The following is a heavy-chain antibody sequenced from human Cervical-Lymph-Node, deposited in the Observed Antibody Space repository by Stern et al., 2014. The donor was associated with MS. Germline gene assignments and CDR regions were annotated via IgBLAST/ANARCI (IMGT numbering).Heavy chain of an antibody. CDR2: IIPLFDST. CDR3: ARGGLYYYYSGMDV. CDR1: GVTFSNSS. Sequence: QVQLVQSGTEVKKPGASVKVSCKASGVTFSNSSITWVRQAPGQGLEWMGGIIPLFDSTYYAQMFQGRVTITADESTITSYMELNSLRSEDTAVYYCARGGLYYYYSGMDVWGQGTTVIVSS. V-gene: IGHV1-69*01. J-gene: IGHJ6*02.